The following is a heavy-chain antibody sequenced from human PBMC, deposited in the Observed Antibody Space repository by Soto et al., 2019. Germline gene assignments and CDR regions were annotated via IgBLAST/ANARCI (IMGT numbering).Heavy chain of an antibody. CDR2: IYYSGST. J-gene: IGHJ4*02. CDR3: ARLGGSSWQLIDY. V-gene: IGHV4-59*08. CDR1: GGSISSYD. Sequence: SETLSLTCTVSGGSISSYDGSWIRQPPGKGLEWIGYIYYSGSTNYNPSLKSRVTISVDTSKNQFSLKLSSVTAADTAVYYCARLGGSSWQLIDYWGQGTLVTVSS. D-gene: IGHD6-13*01.